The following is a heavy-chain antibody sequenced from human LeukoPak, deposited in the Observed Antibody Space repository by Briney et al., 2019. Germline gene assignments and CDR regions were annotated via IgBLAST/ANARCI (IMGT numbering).Heavy chain of an antibody. J-gene: IGHJ5*02. Sequence: GGSLRLSCAASGFTFDDYAMHWVRQAPGKGLEWVSGISWNSGSIGYADSVEGRFTIPRDNAKNSLYLQMNSLRAEDTALYYCAKGRDKYQLLSKNWFDPWGQGTLVTVSS. CDR1: GFTFDDYA. CDR3: AKGRDKYQLLSKNWFDP. V-gene: IGHV3-9*01. D-gene: IGHD2-2*01. CDR2: ISWNSGSI.